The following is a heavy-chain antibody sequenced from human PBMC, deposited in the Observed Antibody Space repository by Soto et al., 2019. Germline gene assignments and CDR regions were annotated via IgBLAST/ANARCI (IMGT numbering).Heavy chain of an antibody. Sequence: PSETLSLTCTVSGGSISSGDYYWSWIRQPPGKGLEWIGYIYYSGSTYYNPSLKSRVTISVDTSKNQFSLKLSSVTAADTAVYYCATYLYCSGGSCYGGNNWLDPWGQGTLVTVSS. D-gene: IGHD2-15*01. CDR1: GGSISSGDYY. J-gene: IGHJ5*02. CDR2: IYYSGST. V-gene: IGHV4-30-4*01. CDR3: ATYLYCSGGSCYGGNNWLDP.